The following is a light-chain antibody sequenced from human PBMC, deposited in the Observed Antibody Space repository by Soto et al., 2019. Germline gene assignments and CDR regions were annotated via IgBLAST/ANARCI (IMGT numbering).Light chain of an antibody. CDR2: GNN. CDR3: HSYDSSLSASV. CDR1: SSNIGAGYD. Sequence: QSVLTQRPSVSGAPGQRVTISCTGSSSNIGAGYDVHWYQQLPGTAPKLLIFGNNYRPSGVPDRFSGSKSGTSASLAITGLQAEDEAVYYCHSYDSSLSASVFGGGTKLTVL. V-gene: IGLV1-40*01. J-gene: IGLJ3*02.